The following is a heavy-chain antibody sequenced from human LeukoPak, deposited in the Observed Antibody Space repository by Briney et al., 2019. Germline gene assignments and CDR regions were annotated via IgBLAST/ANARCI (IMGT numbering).Heavy chain of an antibody. Sequence: SETLSLTCTVSGGSISSGGYYWSWIRQHPGKGLEWIGYIYYSGSTYYNPSLKSRVTISVDTSKNQFSLKLSSVTAADTTVYYCARALKTLVAPFYDFWSGYLFHSDYWGQGTLVTVSS. D-gene: IGHD3-3*01. CDR2: IYYSGST. V-gene: IGHV4-31*03. CDR1: GGSISSGGYY. CDR3: ARALKTLVAPFYDFWSGYLFHSDY. J-gene: IGHJ4*02.